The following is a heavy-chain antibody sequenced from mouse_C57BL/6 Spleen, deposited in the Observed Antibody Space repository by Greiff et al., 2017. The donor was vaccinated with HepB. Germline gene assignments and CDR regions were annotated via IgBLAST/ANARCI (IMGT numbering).Heavy chain of an antibody. V-gene: IGHV1-15*01. Sequence: QVQLKQSGAELVRPGASVTLSCKASGYTFTDYEMHWVKQTPVHGLEWIGAIDPATGGTAYNQKFKGKAILTADKSSSTAYMELRSLTSEDSAVYYSTRRGLYDMDYWGQGTSVTVSS. CDR1: GYTFTDYE. J-gene: IGHJ4*01. CDR3: TRRGLYDMDY. CDR2: IDPATGGT.